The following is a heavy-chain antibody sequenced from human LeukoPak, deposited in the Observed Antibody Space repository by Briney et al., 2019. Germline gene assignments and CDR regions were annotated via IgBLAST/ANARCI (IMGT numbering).Heavy chain of an antibody. CDR1: GGSISSDY. CDR3: ARTVKTRGDAFDI. CDR2: IYYSGST. Sequence: SETLSLTCTVSGGSISSDYWSWIRQPPGKGLEWIGYIYYSGSTNYNPSLKSRLTISLDTSKDQFSLKLTSVTAADTAVYYCARTVKTRGDAFDIWGQGTMVTDSS. V-gene: IGHV4-59*01. J-gene: IGHJ3*02. D-gene: IGHD4-23*01.